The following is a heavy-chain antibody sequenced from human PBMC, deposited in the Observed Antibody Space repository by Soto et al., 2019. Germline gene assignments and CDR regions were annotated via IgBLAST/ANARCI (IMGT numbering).Heavy chain of an antibody. Sequence: EVQLVESGGGLVQPGGSLRLSCAASGFTFSSYWMAWVRLAPGKGLEWVANIKEDGSEKHYVDSVRGRFTISRDNAKNSLYLQMNSLGTEDTAVYYCERDRWIFDYWGQGTLVTVSS. CDR2: IKEDGSEK. J-gene: IGHJ4*02. CDR3: ERDRWIFDY. D-gene: IGHD2-2*03. CDR1: GFTFSSYW. V-gene: IGHV3-7*05.